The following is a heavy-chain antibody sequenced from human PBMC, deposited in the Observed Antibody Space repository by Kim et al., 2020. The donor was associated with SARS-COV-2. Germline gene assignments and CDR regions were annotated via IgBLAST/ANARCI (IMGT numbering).Heavy chain of an antibody. Sequence: SETLSLLCTVSGGSISSYYWSWIRQPPGKGLEWIGYIYYSGRTNYNPSLKRRVTITVDTSKNQFSLKLSSVTAADTAVSYCAIRGVGARGGAFDIWGERT. V-gene: IGHV4-59*08. CDR3: AIRGVGARGGAFDI. CDR2: IYYSGRT. CDR1: GGSISSYY. D-gene: IGHD1-26*01. J-gene: IGHJ3*02.